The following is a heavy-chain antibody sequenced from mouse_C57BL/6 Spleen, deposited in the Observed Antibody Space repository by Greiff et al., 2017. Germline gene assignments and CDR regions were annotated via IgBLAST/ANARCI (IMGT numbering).Heavy chain of an antibody. J-gene: IGHJ2*01. CDR3: ARVRERCDY. V-gene: IGHV5-4*01. Sequence: EVQRVESGGGLVKPGGSLKLSCAASGFTFSSYAMSWVRQTPEKRLEWVATISDGGSYTYYPDNVKGRFTISRDNAKNNLYLQMSHLKSEDTAMYYCARVRERCDYWGQGTTLTVSS. CDR2: ISDGGSYT. CDR1: GFTFSSYA.